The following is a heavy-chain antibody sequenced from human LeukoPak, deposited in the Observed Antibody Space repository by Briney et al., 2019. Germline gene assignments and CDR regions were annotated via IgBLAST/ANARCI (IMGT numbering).Heavy chain of an antibody. V-gene: IGHV3-48*03. CDR3: VISAAGLIDY. CDR2: ISTSGSTI. D-gene: IGHD6-13*01. CDR1: GFTFNSYE. Sequence: GGSLRLSCAASGFTFNSYEVNWVRQAPGKGLEWVSYISTSGSTIYYADSVKGRFTISRDNAKNSLYLQMNSLRAEDTAVYYCVISAAGLIDYWGQGTLVTVSS. J-gene: IGHJ4*02.